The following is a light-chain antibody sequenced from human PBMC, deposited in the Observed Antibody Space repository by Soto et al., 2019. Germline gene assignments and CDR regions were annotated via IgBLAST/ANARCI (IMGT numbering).Light chain of an antibody. CDR1: QSISSGC. Sequence: ELVLTQSPGTLSLSPGERATLSCRASQSISSGCLAWYQQKPGQAPRLLIFGAYYRATGTPDRFSGSVSGTDFTLAISRLEPDDFAVYYCHQHDRAPTWTFGQGTKVEIK. V-gene: IGKV3-20*01. J-gene: IGKJ1*01. CDR3: HQHDRAPTWT. CDR2: GAY.